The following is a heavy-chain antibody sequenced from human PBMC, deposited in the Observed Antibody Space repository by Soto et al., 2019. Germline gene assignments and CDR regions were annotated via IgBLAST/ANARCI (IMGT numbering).Heavy chain of an antibody. Sequence: PGGSLRLSCAASGFTFSSYAMSWVRQAPGKGLEWVAIIWHDGNNKYYADSVRGRFIISRDNSKNRLYLQMNSLRAEDTAVYYCASDLVRASDSYGLDVWGQGTPVTVYS. CDR2: IWHDGNNK. CDR1: GFTFSSYA. V-gene: IGHV3-33*08. CDR3: ASDLVRASDSYGLDV. D-gene: IGHD1-26*01. J-gene: IGHJ6*02.